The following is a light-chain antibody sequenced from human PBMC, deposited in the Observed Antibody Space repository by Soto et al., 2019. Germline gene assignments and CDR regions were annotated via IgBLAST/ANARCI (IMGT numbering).Light chain of an antibody. Sequence: DIQMTQSPSSLSASVGDRVTITCRASRNIYSCLNWYQQKPGKAPKLLIYGTSNLQGGVPSRFSGSDSGTDFILTISSLQPEDFATYYCQQIYAAPVTFGQGTKVEIK. CDR2: GTS. J-gene: IGKJ1*01. V-gene: IGKV1-39*01. CDR1: RNIYSC. CDR3: QQIYAAPVT.